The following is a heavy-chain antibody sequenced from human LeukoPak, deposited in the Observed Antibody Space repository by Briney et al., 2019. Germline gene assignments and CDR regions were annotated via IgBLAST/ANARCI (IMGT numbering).Heavy chain of an antibody. J-gene: IGHJ4*02. CDR3: AKDQQYCGGDCYFFGQKGPFDY. Sequence: GGSLRLSCAVSGVTISSYAMRWGRHAPREGLEWVSAISGRGGSTYYADSVKGRFTISRDNSKNQLSLQMNTLRAADTAVYYCAKDQQYCGGDCYFFGQKGPFDYWGQGTLVTVSS. CDR2: ISGRGGST. V-gene: IGHV3-23*01. D-gene: IGHD2-21*01. CDR1: GVTISSYA.